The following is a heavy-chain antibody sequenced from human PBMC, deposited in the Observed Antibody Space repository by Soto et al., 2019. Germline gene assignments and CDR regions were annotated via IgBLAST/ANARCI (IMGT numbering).Heavy chain of an antibody. CDR3: AKNSGWFNT. CDR1: VFPFSTTD. CDR2: IDGSGGAT. V-gene: IGHV3-23*01. D-gene: IGHD3-10*01. Sequence: QVLDSGGDLVQPGGSLRLSCTASVFPFSTTDMSWVRQAPGKGLEWVSTIDGSGGATHYSDSVKGRFTISRDNSKNTIFLQMSSLSADDTAIYYCAKNSGWFNTWGRGTLVTVSS. J-gene: IGHJ5*01.